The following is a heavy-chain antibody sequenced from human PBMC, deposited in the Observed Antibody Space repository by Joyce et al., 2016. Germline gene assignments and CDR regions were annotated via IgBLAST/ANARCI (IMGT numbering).Heavy chain of an antibody. D-gene: IGHD6-25*01. CDR2: ISYDGIYR. CDR1: GLTLSNYG. J-gene: IGHJ4*02. V-gene: IGHV3-30*18. Sequence: VQLVESGGGVVQPGRSLRLSCAASGLTLSNYGVHWVRQAPGKGLEWVAVISYDGIYRYYADSVKGRFTISRDNSKNTVVLEMNSLRTEDTAVYYCAKILTATYSSGWFLDYWGQGTLVTVSS. CDR3: AKILTATYSSGWFLDY.